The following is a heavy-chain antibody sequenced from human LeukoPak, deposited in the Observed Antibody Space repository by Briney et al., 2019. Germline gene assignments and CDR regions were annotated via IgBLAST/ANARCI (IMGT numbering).Heavy chain of an antibody. Sequence: PGGSLRLSCTASGFTFGDYVMSWVRQAPGKGLEWVGFIRSKAYGGTTKNAASVEGRFTISRDDSKNSLYLQMNSLKTEDTAVYYCASSIEGATGVYAFDIWGQGTMVTVSS. D-gene: IGHD1-26*01. J-gene: IGHJ3*02. CDR1: GFTFGDYV. CDR3: ASSIEGATGVYAFDI. CDR2: IRSKAYGGTT. V-gene: IGHV3-49*04.